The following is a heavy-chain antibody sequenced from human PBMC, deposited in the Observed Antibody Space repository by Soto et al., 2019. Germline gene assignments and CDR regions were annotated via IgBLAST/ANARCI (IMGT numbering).Heavy chain of an antibody. CDR2: INHSGST. CDR1: GGSFTFSGYY. Sequence: SETLSLTCTVYGGSFTFSGYYWSWIRQPPGKGLEWIGEINHSGSTNYNPSLDSRLTISLDTSKNQFSLDLTSVTAADTAVYYCVRGRILRLRFGDFDSWGQGTPVTASP. V-gene: IGHV4-34*01. CDR3: VRGRILRLRFGDFDS. J-gene: IGHJ4*02. D-gene: IGHD5-12*01.